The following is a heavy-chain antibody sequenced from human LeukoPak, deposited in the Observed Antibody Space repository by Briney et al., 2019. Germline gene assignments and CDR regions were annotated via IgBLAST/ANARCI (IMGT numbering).Heavy chain of an antibody. Sequence: SETLSLTCTVSGGAIRISNFTWGWIRPPPGKGREWIANVYFTVTKYYNPSLNSRVTISVYTSKNQFSLKLSSVTAADTAVYYCARLQGSGSPPFDYWGQGTLVTVSS. J-gene: IGHJ4*02. V-gene: IGHV4-39*01. CDR1: GGAIRISNFT. CDR3: ARLQGSGSPPFDY. CDR2: VYFTVTK. D-gene: IGHD3-10*01.